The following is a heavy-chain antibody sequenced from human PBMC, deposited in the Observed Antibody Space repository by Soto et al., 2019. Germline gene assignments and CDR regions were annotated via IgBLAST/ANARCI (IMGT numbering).Heavy chain of an antibody. CDR1: GGSISIYY. Sequence: NPSETLSLTCTVSGGSISIYYWSWIRQPPGKGLEWIGYIYYSGSTNYNPSLKSRVTISVDTSKNQFSLKLSSVTAADTAVYYCARDYYGSGSYYNPYDYMDVWGKGTTVTVSS. D-gene: IGHD3-10*01. CDR2: IYYSGST. J-gene: IGHJ6*03. V-gene: IGHV4-59*01. CDR3: ARDYYGSGSYYNPYDYMDV.